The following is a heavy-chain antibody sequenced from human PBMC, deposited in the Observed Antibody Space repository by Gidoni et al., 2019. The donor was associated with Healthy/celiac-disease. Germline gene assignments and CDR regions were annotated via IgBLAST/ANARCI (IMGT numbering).Heavy chain of an antibody. V-gene: IGHV3-11*01. CDR1: GLTLSDYD. CDR2: ISSSGSTI. D-gene: IGHD3-3*01. J-gene: IGHJ4*02. Sequence: QVQLVVSGGGLVKPGGSLRLSCAASGLTLSDYDMSWIRQAPGKGLEWVSYISSSGSTIYYADSVKGRFTISRDNAKNSLYLQMNSLRAEDTAVYYCARVGFDDFWSGYYREPTLWGQGTLVTVSS. CDR3: ARVGFDDFWSGYYREPTL.